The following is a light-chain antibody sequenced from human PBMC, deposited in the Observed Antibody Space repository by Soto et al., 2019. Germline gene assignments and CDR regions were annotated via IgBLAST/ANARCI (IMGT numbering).Light chain of an antibody. V-gene: IGKV3D-15*01. CDR1: HSVINN. CDR2: GAS. CDR3: QQYDKWPPCT. Sequence: EILMTQSPATLSVSPGERATLSCRASHSVINNLAWYQQKPGQAPRLLIFGASTRATGIPARFSGSGPGTEFTLTISSLHSEDFAVYYCQQYDKWPPCTFGGGTKVDIK. J-gene: IGKJ4*02.